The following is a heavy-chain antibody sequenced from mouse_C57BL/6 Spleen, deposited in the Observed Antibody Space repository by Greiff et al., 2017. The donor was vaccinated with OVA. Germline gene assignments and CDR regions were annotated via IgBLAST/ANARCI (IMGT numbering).Heavy chain of an antibody. CDR1: GFTFTDYY. CDR2: IRNKANGYTT. Sequence: EVHLVESGGGLVQPGGSLSLSCAASGFTFTDYYMSWVRQPPGKALEWLGFIRNKANGYTTEYSASVKGRFTISTDNSQSILYLQMNALRAEDSATYYCARYELRNYAMDYWGQGTSVTVSS. D-gene: IGHD1-1*01. J-gene: IGHJ4*01. V-gene: IGHV7-3*01. CDR3: ARYELRNYAMDY.